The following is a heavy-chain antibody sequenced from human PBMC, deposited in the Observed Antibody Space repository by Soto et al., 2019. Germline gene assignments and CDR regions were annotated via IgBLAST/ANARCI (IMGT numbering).Heavy chain of an antibody. V-gene: IGHV1-2*04. CDR2: INPNSGGT. J-gene: IGHJ6*02. CDR1: GYTFTGYY. Sequence: ASVKVSCKASGYTFTGYYMHWVRQAPGQGLEWMGWINPNSGGTNYAQKFQGWVTMTRDTSISTAYMELSRLRSDDTAVYYCARDVKRRITIFGVVTSVYYYGMDVWGQGTTVTVSS. CDR3: ARDVKRRITIFGVVTSVYYYGMDV. D-gene: IGHD3-3*01.